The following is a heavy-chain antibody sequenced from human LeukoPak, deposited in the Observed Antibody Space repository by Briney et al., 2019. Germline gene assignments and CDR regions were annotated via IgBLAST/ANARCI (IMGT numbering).Heavy chain of an antibody. CDR3: ARGKMELTILDS. D-gene: IGHD1-7*01. CDR2: IYHSGST. J-gene: IGHJ4*02. V-gene: IGHV4-4*02. Sequence: PSGTLSLTCAVSGGSISSSNWWSWVRQPPGKGLEWIGEIYHSGSTNYNPSLKSRVTISIDTSRNQFSLTLNSVTAADTAVYYCARGKMELTILDSWGQGTLVTVSS. CDR1: GGSISSSNW.